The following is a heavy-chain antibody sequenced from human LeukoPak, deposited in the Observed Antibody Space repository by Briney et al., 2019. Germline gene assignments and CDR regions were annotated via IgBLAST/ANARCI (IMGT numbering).Heavy chain of an antibody. CDR3: ARDRYYDSSVPNMDV. CDR1: GYTLTELS. J-gene: IGHJ6*02. Sequence: GASVKVSCKVSGYTLTELSMHWVRQAPGQGLEWMGGIIPIFGTANYAQKFQGRVTITADESTSTAYMELSSLRSEDTAVYYCARDRYYDSSVPNMDVWGQGTTVTVSS. CDR2: IIPIFGTA. V-gene: IGHV1-69*13. D-gene: IGHD3-22*01.